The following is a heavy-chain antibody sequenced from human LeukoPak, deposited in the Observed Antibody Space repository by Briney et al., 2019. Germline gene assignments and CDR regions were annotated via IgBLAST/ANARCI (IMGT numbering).Heavy chain of an antibody. V-gene: IGHV4-31*03. Sequence: SQTLSLTCTVSGGSISSCGYYWSWIRQHPGKGLEWIGYIYYSGSTYYNPSLKSRVTISVDTSKNQFSLKLSSVTAADTAVYYCAREYYDILTGYSIRWFDPWGQGTLVTVSS. D-gene: IGHD3-9*01. CDR3: AREYYDILTGYSIRWFDP. CDR1: GGSISSCGYY. J-gene: IGHJ5*02. CDR2: IYYSGST.